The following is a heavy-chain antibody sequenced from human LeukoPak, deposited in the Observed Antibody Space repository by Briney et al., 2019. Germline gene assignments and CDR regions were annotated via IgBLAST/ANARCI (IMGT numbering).Heavy chain of an antibody. J-gene: IGHJ4*02. D-gene: IGHD3-3*01. Sequence: GGSLRLSCAASGFTFSNAWMSWVRQAPGKGLEWVGHIKSKTDGETTDYAAPVKGRFTISRDDSKNTLYLQMNSLKTEDTAVYYCTTRITIFGVVITDFDYWGQGTLVTVSS. CDR3: TTRITIFGVVITDFDY. V-gene: IGHV3-15*01. CDR1: GFTFSNAW. CDR2: IKSKTDGETT.